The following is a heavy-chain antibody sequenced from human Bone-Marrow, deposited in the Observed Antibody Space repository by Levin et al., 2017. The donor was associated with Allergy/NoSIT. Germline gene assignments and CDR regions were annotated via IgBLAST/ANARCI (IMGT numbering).Heavy chain of an antibody. V-gene: IGHV3-30*18. D-gene: IGHD2-15*01. CDR1: GFTFSSYG. Sequence: GGSLRLSCAASGFTFSSYGMHWVRQAPGKGLEWVAVISYDGSNKYYADSVKGRFTISRDNSKNTLYLQMNSLRAEDTAVYYCAKDGGDIVVVVAAINYYYYMDVWGKGTTVTVSS. J-gene: IGHJ6*03. CDR2: ISYDGSNK. CDR3: AKDGGDIVVVVAAINYYYYMDV.